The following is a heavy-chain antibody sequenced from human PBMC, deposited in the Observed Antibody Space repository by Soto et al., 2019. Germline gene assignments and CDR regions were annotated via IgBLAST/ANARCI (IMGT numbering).Heavy chain of an antibody. Sequence: SETLSLTCTFSGCSISSYYWSWIRQPPGKGLEWIGYIYYSGSTNYNPSLKSRVTISVDTSKNQFSLKLSSVPAADTAVYYCARGGYYYYGMGVWGQGTTVTVSS. J-gene: IGHJ6*02. V-gene: IGHV4-59*01. CDR1: GCSISSYY. CDR2: IYYSGST. CDR3: ARGGYYYYGMGV.